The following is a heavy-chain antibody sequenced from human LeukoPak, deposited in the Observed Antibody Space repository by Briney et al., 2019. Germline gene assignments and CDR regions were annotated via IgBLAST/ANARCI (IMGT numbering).Heavy chain of an antibody. Sequence: PGGSLRLSCAASVFTFSSYAVSWVRQAPGKGLEWVSAISGSGGSTYYADSVKGRFTISRDNSKNTLYLQMNSLRAEDTAVYYCAKYRPGINTATYYLDYWGQGTLVTVSS. CDR2: ISGSGGST. CDR3: AKYRPGINTATYYLDY. D-gene: IGHD5-18*01. V-gene: IGHV3-23*01. CDR1: VFTFSSYA. J-gene: IGHJ4*02.